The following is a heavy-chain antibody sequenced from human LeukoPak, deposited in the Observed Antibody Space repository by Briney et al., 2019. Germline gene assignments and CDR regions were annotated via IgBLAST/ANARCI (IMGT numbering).Heavy chain of an antibody. CDR2: SGGTT. Sequence: GGSLRLSCAASGFTVSSNYMTWVRQAPGKGLEWVSYSGGTTYYADSVKGRFTISRDNSKNTLYLQMSSLRAEDTAVYYCARSTVVQGYCSSPSCPHIYWGQGTLVTVSS. CDR3: ARSTVVQGYCSSPSCPHIY. J-gene: IGHJ4*02. D-gene: IGHD2-2*01. CDR1: GFTVSSNY. V-gene: IGHV3-53*01.